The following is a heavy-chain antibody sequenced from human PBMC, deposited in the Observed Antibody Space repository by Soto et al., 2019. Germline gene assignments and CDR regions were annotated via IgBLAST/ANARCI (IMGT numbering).Heavy chain of an antibody. J-gene: IGHJ6*03. Sequence: GASVKVSCKASGFTFTSSATQWVRQARGQRLEWIGWIVAGSGNTNYAQKFQERVTITRDMSTSTAYMELSSLRSEDTAVYYCAAATGYSSGWYSPDYYYYMDVWGKGTTVTVSS. CDR2: IVAGSGNT. CDR1: GFTFTSSA. CDR3: AAATGYSSGWYSPDYYYYMDV. V-gene: IGHV1-58*02. D-gene: IGHD6-19*01.